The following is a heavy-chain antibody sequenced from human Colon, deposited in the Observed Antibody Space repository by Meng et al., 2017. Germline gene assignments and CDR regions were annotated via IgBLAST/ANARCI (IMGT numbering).Heavy chain of an antibody. V-gene: IGHV4-4*02. Sequence: QVQLQESGPGLGKPSGTLSLTCAVSGGSISRSDWWSWVRQPPGKGLEWIGETSHSGSTNYSPSLKSRVTISLDKSKNQLSLKLNSVTAADTAVYYCASSDYYRSDYWGQGTLVTVSS. CDR1: GGSISRSDW. CDR3: ASSDYYRSDY. J-gene: IGHJ4*02. D-gene: IGHD3-22*01. CDR2: TSHSGST.